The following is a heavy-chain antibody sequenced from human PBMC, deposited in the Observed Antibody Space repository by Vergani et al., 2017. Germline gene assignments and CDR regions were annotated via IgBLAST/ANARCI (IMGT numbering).Heavy chain of an antibody. V-gene: IGHV4-34*01. Sequence: QVQLQQWGAGLLKPSETLSLTCAVYGESFSGYYWSWIRQPPGKGLEWCGEINHSGSTNYNPSLKSRVTISVDTTKNQFSLKLSSVTAADTAVYYCARDRYYDSSGYETWGQGTLVTVSS. CDR2: INHSGST. CDR3: ARDRYYDSSGYET. J-gene: IGHJ4*02. CDR1: GESFSGYY. D-gene: IGHD3-22*01.